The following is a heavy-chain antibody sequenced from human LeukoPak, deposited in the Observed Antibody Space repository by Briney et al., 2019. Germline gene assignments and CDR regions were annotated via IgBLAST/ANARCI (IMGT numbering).Heavy chain of an antibody. Sequence: ASVKVSCKASGYSFTSYDINWVRHATGQGLEWMGWMNPNSGNTGYTQKFQGRVTMTRNTSISTAYMELSSLRSEDTAVYYCARGLDGGSYYYYYYMDVWGKGTTVTVSS. CDR3: ARGLDGGSYYYYYYMDV. J-gene: IGHJ6*03. CDR2: MNPNSGNT. V-gene: IGHV1-8*01. CDR1: GYSFTSYD.